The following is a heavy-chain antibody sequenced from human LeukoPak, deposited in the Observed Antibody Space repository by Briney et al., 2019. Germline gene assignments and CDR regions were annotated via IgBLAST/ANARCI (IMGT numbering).Heavy chain of an antibody. Sequence: GGSLRLSCAASGLTFSDYSMNWVRQAPGKGLEWISYISSSSDIIYNADSVKGRFTISRDNAKNSLYLQMNSLKAEDTAVYYCAGESSGLLGFDYWGQGTLVTVSS. CDR2: ISSSSDII. CDR1: GLTFSDYS. D-gene: IGHD2-21*02. V-gene: IGHV3-48*01. J-gene: IGHJ4*02. CDR3: AGESSGLLGFDY.